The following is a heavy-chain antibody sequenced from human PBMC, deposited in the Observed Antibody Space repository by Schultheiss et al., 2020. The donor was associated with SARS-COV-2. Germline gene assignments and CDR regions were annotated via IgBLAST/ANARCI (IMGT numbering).Heavy chain of an antibody. V-gene: IGHV4-59*01. CDR2: IHNGGNT. CDR1: GASITFSS. Sequence: SQTLSLTFTISGASITFSSWSWIRQPPGRGLEWIGYIHNGGNTKYNPPLKSRVTISLDTPKNQFSLELASVTAADTAVYYCARVAISSSFQYQFDSWSQGTLVTVSS. J-gene: IGHJ4*02. CDR3: ARVAISSSFQYQFDS. D-gene: IGHD2-2*01.